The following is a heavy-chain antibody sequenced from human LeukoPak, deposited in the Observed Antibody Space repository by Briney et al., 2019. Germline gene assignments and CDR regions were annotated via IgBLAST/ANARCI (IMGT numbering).Heavy chain of an antibody. V-gene: IGHV1-69*06. Sequence: AVNVSCKSSGCTFSSYAISWVRQAPGQGVEWMGRINPIFGTANYAQKYQGRVTITADKSTITAYVELSSLRSEDTAVCYCAREPYGSGSYYNVLYFDYWGQGTLVTVSS. J-gene: IGHJ4*02. CDR1: GCTFSSYA. CDR3: AREPYGSGSYYNVLYFDY. D-gene: IGHD3-10*01. CDR2: INPIFGTA.